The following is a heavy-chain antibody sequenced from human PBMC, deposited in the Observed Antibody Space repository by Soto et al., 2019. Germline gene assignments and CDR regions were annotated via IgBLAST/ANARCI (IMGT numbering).Heavy chain of an antibody. D-gene: IGHD3-3*01. J-gene: IGHJ4*02. CDR2: IQEDGSET. CDR3: ASTRGY. Sequence: EVQVVESGGGLVQPGGSLRLSCAVSGFTFSGYWMKWVRQAPAKGLEWVATIQEDGSETYYVDSVKGRFTISRDSAKNSVYLQMNSLIVDDTAVYYCASTRGYWGQGTLVTVSA. CDR1: GFTFSGYW. V-gene: IGHV3-7*05.